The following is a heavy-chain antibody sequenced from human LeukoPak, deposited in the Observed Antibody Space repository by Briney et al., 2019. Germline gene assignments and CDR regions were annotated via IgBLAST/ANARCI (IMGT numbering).Heavy chain of an antibody. V-gene: IGHV1-69*13. D-gene: IGHD5-12*01. CDR1: GGTFSSYA. CDR2: IIPIFGTA. J-gene: IGHJ6*02. CDR3: ATDSGYDYYYYGMDV. Sequence: ASVKVSCKASGGTFSSYAVSWVRQAPGQGLEWMGGIIPIFGTANYAQKFQGRVTITADESTSTAYMELSSLRSEDTAVYYCATDSGYDYYYYGMDVWGQGTTVTVSS.